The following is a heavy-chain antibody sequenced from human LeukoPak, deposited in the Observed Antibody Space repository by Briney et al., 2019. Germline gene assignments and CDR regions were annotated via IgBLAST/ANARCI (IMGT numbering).Heavy chain of an antibody. CDR1: GGSIRSSYYY. J-gene: IGHJ4*02. Sequence: ETLSLTCTVSGGSIRSSYYYWGWIRQPPGKGLEWVSSITGSGGSTYYADSVKGRFTISRDNSKNTLYLQMNSLRAEDTAVYYCAKVLFFDYDPFDYWGQGTLVTVSS. CDR3: AKVLFFDYDPFDY. V-gene: IGHV3-23*01. D-gene: IGHD3/OR15-3a*01. CDR2: ITGSGGST.